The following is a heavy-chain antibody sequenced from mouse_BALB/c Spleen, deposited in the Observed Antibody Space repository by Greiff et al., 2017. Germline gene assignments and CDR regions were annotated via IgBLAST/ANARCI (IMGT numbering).Heavy chain of an antibody. J-gene: IGHJ2*01. CDR1: GYTFTSYW. CDR2: IYPGSGST. D-gene: IGHD2-10*02. Sequence: LQQPGSELVRPGASVKLSCKASGYTFTSYWMHWVKQRPGQGLEWIGNIYPGSGSTNYDEKFKSKATLTVDTSSSTAYMQLSSLTSEDSAVYYCARSGYGEDYWGQGTTLTVSS. CDR3: ARSGYGEDY. V-gene: IGHV1S22*01.